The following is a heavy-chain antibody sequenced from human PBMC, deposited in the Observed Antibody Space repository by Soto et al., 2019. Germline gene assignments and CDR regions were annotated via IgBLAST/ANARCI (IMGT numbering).Heavy chain of an antibody. V-gene: IGHV3-33*01. D-gene: IGHD2-2*01. CDR1: GFTFSSYG. CDR2: IWYDGSNK. J-gene: IGHJ6*02. Sequence: QVQLVESGGGVVQPGRSLRLSCAASGFTFSSYGMHWVRQAPGKGLEWVAVIWYDGSNKYYADSVKGRFTISRDNSKKTQCMQMNSLRAEDTAVYYCARDCSISTRCMRPVCCDCYGMDVWGQGTTVTVSS. CDR3: ARDCSISTRCMRPVCCDCYGMDV.